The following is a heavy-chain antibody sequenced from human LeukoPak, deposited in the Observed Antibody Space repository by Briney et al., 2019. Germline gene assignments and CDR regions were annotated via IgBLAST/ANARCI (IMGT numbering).Heavy chain of an antibody. D-gene: IGHD4-17*01. CDR3: ARHVGHYGALWRRDAFDI. V-gene: IGHV5-51*01. J-gene: IGHJ3*02. CDR1: GYSFSTYW. CDR2: IYPGDSDT. Sequence: GDSLKISCKGSGYSFSTYWIGWVRQMLGKGLEWMGIIYPGDSDTRYSPSFQGQVTISADKSISTAYLQWSSLKASDTAMYYCARHVGHYGALWRRDAFDIWGQGTMVTVSS.